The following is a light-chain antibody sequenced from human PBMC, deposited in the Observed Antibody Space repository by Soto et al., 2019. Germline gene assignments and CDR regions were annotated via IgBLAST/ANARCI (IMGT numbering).Light chain of an antibody. CDR3: QHYNSYSEA. V-gene: IGKV1-5*03. Sequence: GDRVTITCRASQRIDTWLAWYQQKPGKAPKLLIYKASTLKSGVPSRFSGSGSGTEFTLTSSSLQPDDFATYYCQHYNSYSEAFGQGTKVDIK. J-gene: IGKJ1*01. CDR2: KAS. CDR1: QRIDTW.